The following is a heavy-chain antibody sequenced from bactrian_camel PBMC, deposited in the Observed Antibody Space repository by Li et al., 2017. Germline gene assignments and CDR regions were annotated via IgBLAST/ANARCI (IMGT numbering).Heavy chain of an antibody. D-gene: IGHD2*01. J-gene: IGHJ4*01. CDR3: ASGKTGSYCYYEVWVEY. V-gene: IGHV3S1*01. CDR2: IFTGSGGT. Sequence: VQLVESGGGSVQAGGSLRLSCEASSRTYYSACMGWFRQAPGKEREGVAAIFTGSGGTHYSDSVKGRFTISQDNATNTLYLQMNNPTPEDTATYYCASGKTGSYCYYEVWVEYWGQGTQVTVS. CDR1: SRTYYSAC.